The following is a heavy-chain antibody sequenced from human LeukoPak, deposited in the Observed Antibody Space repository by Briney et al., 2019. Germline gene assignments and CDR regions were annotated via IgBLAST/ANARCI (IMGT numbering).Heavy chain of an antibody. D-gene: IGHD4-17*01. Sequence: GGSLRLSCAASGFTVSSNYMSWVRQAPGKGLEWVSVIYSGGSTYYADSVKGRFTISRDNSKNTLYLQMNSLRAEDTAVYYCATRVPTTVTTADYWGQGTLVTVSS. V-gene: IGHV3-66*01. CDR1: GFTVSSNY. CDR2: IYSGGST. CDR3: ATRVPTTVTTADY. J-gene: IGHJ4*02.